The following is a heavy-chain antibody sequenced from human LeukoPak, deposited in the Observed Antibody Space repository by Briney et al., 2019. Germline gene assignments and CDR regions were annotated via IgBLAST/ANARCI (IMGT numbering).Heavy chain of an antibody. V-gene: IGHV3-21*01. D-gene: IGHD6-6*01. Sequence: GGSLRLSCAASGFTFSSYWMSWVRQAPGKGLEWVSTISSGSDYIYYADSVRGRFTISRDNAENSLYLQMNSLRAEDTAVYYCTRDLSLAAPQGFDYWGQGTLVTVSS. CDR1: GFTFSSYW. J-gene: IGHJ4*02. CDR3: TRDLSLAAPQGFDY. CDR2: ISSGSDYI.